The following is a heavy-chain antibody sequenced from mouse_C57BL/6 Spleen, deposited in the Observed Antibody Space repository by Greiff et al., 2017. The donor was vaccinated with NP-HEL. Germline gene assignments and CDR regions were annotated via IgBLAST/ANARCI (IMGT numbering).Heavy chain of an antibody. CDR1: GYTFTSYW. V-gene: IGHV1-69*01. CDR3: ARRGDSNYEGYAMDY. Sequence: VQLQQPGAELVMPGASVKLSCKASGYTFTSYWMHWVKQRPGQGLEWIGEIDPSASYTTYNQKFKGKSTLTVDKSSSTAYMQLSSLTSEDSAVYYCARRGDSNYEGYAMDYWGQGTSVTVSS. J-gene: IGHJ4*01. CDR2: IDPSASYT. D-gene: IGHD2-5*01.